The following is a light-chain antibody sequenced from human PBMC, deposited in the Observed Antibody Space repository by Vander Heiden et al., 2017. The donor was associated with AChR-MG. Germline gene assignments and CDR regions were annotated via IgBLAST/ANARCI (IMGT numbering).Light chain of an antibody. V-gene: IGLV1-40*01. CDR3: HSYDSSLRGSV. J-gene: IGLJ2*01. Sequence: QPVLTQPPSVSGAPGPRVTISCPGSRSNIGAGYDVHWYRQVPGTAPELLIYSNSKRPSGVPGRFSGSKSGTSASLAITGLQAEDEADYYCHSYDSSLRGSVFGGGTKLTVL. CDR2: SNS. CDR1: RSNIGAGYD.